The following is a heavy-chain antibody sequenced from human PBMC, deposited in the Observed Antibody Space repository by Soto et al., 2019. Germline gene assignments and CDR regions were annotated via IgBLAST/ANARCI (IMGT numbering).Heavy chain of an antibody. CDR3: ATDRYYDSSGYFGWRDAFDI. CDR1: GYTLTELS. J-gene: IGHJ3*02. V-gene: IGHV1-24*01. Sequence: GASVKVSCKVSGYTLTELSMHWVRQAPGKGLEWMGGFDPEDGETIYAQKFQGRVTMTEDTSTDTAYMELSSLRSEDTAVYYCATDRYYDSSGYFGWRDAFDIWGQGTMVTGSS. D-gene: IGHD3-22*01. CDR2: FDPEDGET.